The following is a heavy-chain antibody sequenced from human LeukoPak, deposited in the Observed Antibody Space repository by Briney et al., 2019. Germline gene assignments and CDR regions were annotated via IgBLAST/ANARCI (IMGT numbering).Heavy chain of an antibody. V-gene: IGHV4-31*03. CDR1: GGSISSGGYY. Sequence: SETLSLTCTVSGGSISSGGYYWSWIRQHPGKGLEWIGYIYYSGSTYYNPSLKSRVTISVDTSKNQFSLKLSSVTAADTAVYYCARDGGIAAAGTGYWGQGTLVTVSS. J-gene: IGHJ4*02. CDR2: IYYSGST. D-gene: IGHD6-13*01. CDR3: ARDGGIAAAGTGY.